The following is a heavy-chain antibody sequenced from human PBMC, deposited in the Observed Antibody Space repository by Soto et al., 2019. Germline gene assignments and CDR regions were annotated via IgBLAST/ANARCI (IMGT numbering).Heavy chain of an antibody. CDR1: GGSISSYGYY. D-gene: IGHD1-26*01. Sequence: QVQLQESGPGLVKPSQTLSLTCTVSGGSISSYGYYWSRIRQHPGKGLEWIGYIHSSGRTYYNPSLESRVTISADTSKPQFALKLTSVTAADTAVYYCAARGSYFGSWGQGALVTVSS. CDR3: AARGSYFGS. V-gene: IGHV4-31*03. CDR2: IHSSGRT. J-gene: IGHJ4*02.